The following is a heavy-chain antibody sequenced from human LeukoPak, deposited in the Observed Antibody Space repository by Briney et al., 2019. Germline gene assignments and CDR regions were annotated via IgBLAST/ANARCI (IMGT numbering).Heavy chain of an antibody. CDR2: ISWNSGSI. D-gene: IGHD6-19*01. Sequence: GGSLRLSCAASGFTFSNYWMHWVRQAPGKGLEWVSGISWNSGSIGYADSVKGRFTISRDNAKNSLYLQMNSLRAEDTALYYCAKSLGLYSSGWPPSFDYWGQGTLVTVSS. J-gene: IGHJ4*02. CDR3: AKSLGLYSSGWPPSFDY. CDR1: GFTFSNYW. V-gene: IGHV3-9*01.